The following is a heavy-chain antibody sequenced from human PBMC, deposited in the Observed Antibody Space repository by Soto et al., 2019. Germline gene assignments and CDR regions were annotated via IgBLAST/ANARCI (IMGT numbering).Heavy chain of an antibody. CDR2: IYYSGST. D-gene: IGHD1-7*01. J-gene: IGHJ3*02. CDR3: ARVSGGGTFGDAFDI. Sequence: PSETLSLTCTVSGGSVSSSYYWSWIRQPPGKGLEWIGYIYYSGSTNYNPSLKSRVTISVDTSKNQFSLKLSSVTAADTAVYYCARVSGGGTFGDAFDIWGQGTMVTVSS. CDR1: GGSVSSSYY. V-gene: IGHV4-61*01.